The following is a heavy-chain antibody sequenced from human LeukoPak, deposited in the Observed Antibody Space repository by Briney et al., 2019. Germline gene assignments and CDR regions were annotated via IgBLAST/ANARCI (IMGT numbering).Heavy chain of an antibody. CDR2: INPSGGST. V-gene: IGHV1-46*01. CDR3: ARAAATGTHNWFDP. Sequence: ASVKVSCKASGYTFSSHYMHWVRQAPGQGLEWMGIINPSGGSTSYAQKFQGRVTLTRDTSTSTVYMEVSSLRSEDTAVYYCARAAATGTHNWFDPWGQGTLVTVS. D-gene: IGHD6-13*01. J-gene: IGHJ5*02. CDR1: GYTFSSHY.